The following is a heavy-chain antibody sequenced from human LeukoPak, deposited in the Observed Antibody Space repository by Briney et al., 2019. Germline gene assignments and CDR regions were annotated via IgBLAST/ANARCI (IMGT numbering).Heavy chain of an antibody. Sequence: PGGSLRLSCAASGFTFKNYGMAWVRQAPGKGLEWVSIIKNSGGTTYYTDAVRGRFTISRDNSNNTMYLQMNSLRAEDSAVYYCVKTSTRTDFYYYFYMDVWGKGTTVTISS. CDR3: VKTSTRTDFYYYFYMDV. CDR2: IKNSGGTT. CDR1: GFTFKNYG. V-gene: IGHV3-23*01. J-gene: IGHJ6*03. D-gene: IGHD3/OR15-3a*01.